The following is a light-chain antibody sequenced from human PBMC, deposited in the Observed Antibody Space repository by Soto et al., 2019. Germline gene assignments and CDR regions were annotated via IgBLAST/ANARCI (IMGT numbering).Light chain of an antibody. J-gene: IGKJ3*01. Sequence: EIVMTHSPATLSVSPGDRATLSCRASQRVSSNLAWYQQKHGPAPRLLIYGASTRATGIPARFSGSGCGTEFTLTISSLQSEDFAVYYCQQYNNWPFTFGPETKVDIK. V-gene: IGKV3-15*01. CDR3: QQYNNWPFT. CDR1: QRVSSN. CDR2: GAS.